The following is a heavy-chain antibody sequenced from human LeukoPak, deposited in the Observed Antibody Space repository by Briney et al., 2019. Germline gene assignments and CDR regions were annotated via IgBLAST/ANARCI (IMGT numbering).Heavy chain of an antibody. CDR3: ARVGRDGYNYYYYYYMDV. Sequence: GGSLRLSCAASEFTFSSYAMSWIRQAPGKGLEWVSYISSSGSTIYYADSVKGRFTISRDNAKNSLYLQMNSLRAEDTAVYYCARVGRDGYNYYYYYYMDVWGKGTTVTISS. V-gene: IGHV3-11*01. CDR1: EFTFSSYA. J-gene: IGHJ6*03. D-gene: IGHD5-24*01. CDR2: ISSSGSTI.